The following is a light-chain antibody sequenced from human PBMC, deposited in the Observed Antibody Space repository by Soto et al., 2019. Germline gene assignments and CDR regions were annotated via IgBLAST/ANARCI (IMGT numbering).Light chain of an antibody. CDR1: QSVLYSSDNKNY. CDR3: QQYDKWPRT. V-gene: IGKV4-1*01. CDR2: GAS. Sequence: DIVMTQSPDSLAVSLGERATINCKSSQSVLYSSDNKNYLAWYQQKPGQAPRLLIYGASNRATGIPARISGSGSGAEYTLTISSLQSEDFAVYYCQQYDKWPRTFGQGTKVDIK. J-gene: IGKJ1*01.